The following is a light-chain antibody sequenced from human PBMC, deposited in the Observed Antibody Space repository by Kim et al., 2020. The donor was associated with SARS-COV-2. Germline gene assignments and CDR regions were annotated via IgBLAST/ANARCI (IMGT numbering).Light chain of an antibody. Sequence: AAVGDRVTITCRSSQTINNWLAWYQQKPGKAPNLLIYEASNLQTGVPSRFSGCGSGTEFTLTISSLQSDDFATYFCQQYDGNPWTFGQGTKVDIK. CDR2: EAS. CDR3: QQYDGNPWT. V-gene: IGKV1-5*03. J-gene: IGKJ1*01. CDR1: QTINNW.